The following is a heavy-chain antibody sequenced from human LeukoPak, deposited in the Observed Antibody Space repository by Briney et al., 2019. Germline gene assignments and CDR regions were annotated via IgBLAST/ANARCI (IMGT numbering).Heavy chain of an antibody. CDR3: ARDGAEGDDSAFDV. CDR1: GFTLSDHL. Sequence: GGSLRLSCAASGFTLSDHLMDWVRQAPGKGLEWSGRRRSKSKKYTTEYAASVKGRFIISGDDSRNSMFHQLNSLKTEDTAMYYCARDGAEGDDSAFDVWGQGTMVTVSS. J-gene: IGHJ3*01. CDR2: RRSKSKKYTT. V-gene: IGHV3-72*01. D-gene: IGHD3-22*01.